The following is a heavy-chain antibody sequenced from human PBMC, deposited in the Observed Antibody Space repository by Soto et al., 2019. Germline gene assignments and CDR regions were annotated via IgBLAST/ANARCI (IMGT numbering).Heavy chain of an antibody. J-gene: IGHJ4*02. V-gene: IGHV1-18*01. D-gene: IGHD4-17*01. CDR1: GYTFTSYG. Sequence: QVQLVQSGAEVKKPGASVKVSCKASGYTFTSYGISWVRQAPGQGLEWMGWISAYKGNTNYTQKLQCRVTXTXDXXTSTAYMELRSLRSDHTAVYYCARERGYGDYDSGYWGQGALVTVSS. CDR2: ISAYKGNT. CDR3: ARERGYGDYDSGY.